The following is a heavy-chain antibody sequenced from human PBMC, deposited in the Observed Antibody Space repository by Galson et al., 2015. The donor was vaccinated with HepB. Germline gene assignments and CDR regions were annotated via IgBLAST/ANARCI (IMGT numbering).Heavy chain of an antibody. D-gene: IGHD3-10*01. CDR2: IIPVLGIA. CDR3: ARVRITVVRGVSPSHQSYGMDA. J-gene: IGHJ6*02. CDR1: GGTFSSYA. V-gene: IGHV1-69*04. Sequence: SVKVSCKASGGTFSSYAISWVRQAPGQGLEWMGRIIPVLGIANYAQKFQGRVTITADKSTSTAYMELRSLRSENTAVYYCARVRITVVRGVSPSHQSYGMDAWGRGTTVTVSS.